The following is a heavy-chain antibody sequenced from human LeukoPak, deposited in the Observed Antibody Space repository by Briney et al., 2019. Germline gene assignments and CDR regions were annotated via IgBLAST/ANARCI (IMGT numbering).Heavy chain of an antibody. J-gene: IGHJ4*02. CDR3: ASSYPVYGDYGASLVY. V-gene: IGHV4-59*12. Sequence: SETLSLTCTVSGGLMSSYYWSWTRQPPGKGGEWLGYIYYSGSTNYNLSLKSRGPMPVDPAKTQSSLNLTSVPAAATAVYYCASSYPVYGDYGASLVYWGQGTLVTVSS. CDR2: IYYSGST. CDR1: GGLMSSYY. D-gene: IGHD4-17*01.